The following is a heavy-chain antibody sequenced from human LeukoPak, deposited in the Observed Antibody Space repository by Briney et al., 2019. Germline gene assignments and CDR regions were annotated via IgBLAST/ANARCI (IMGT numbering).Heavy chain of an antibody. D-gene: IGHD3-10*01. Sequence: PSETLSLTCTVSGGSISSGSYYWSWIRQPAGKGLEWIGRIYTSGSTNYNPSLKSRVTMSVDTSKNQFSLKLSSVTAADTAVYYCARGGYYYGSGTYGLFDYWGQGTLVTVSS. CDR1: GGSISSGSYY. CDR3: ARGGYYYGSGTYGLFDY. J-gene: IGHJ4*02. CDR2: IYTSGST. V-gene: IGHV4-61*02.